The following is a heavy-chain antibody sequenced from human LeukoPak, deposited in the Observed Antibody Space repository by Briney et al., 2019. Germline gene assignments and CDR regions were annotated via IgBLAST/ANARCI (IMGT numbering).Heavy chain of an antibody. V-gene: IGHV3-73*01. CDR3: TTLSRATGVYYYYMDV. J-gene: IGHJ6*03. D-gene: IGHD1-26*01. CDR2: IRSKANSYAT. CDR1: GFTFSGSA. Sequence: SGGSLRLSCAASGFTFSGSAMHWVRQASGKGLEWVGRIRSKANSYATAYAASVKGRFTISRDDSKNTLYLQMNSLKTEDTAVYYCTTLSRATGVYYYYMDVWGKGTTVTVSS.